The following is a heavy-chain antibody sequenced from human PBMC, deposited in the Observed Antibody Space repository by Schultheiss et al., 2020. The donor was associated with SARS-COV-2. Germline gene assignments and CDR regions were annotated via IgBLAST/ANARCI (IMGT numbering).Heavy chain of an antibody. Sequence: GGSLRLSCAASGFTFSSYAMSWVRQAPGKGLEWVSYISSSGSTIYYADSVKGRFTISRDNAKNSLYLQMNSLKTEDTAVYYCTTDLGEVATSLFYWGQGTLVTVSS. D-gene: IGHD5-12*01. CDR3: TTDLGEVATSLFY. CDR1: GFTFSSYA. J-gene: IGHJ4*02. CDR2: ISSSGSTI. V-gene: IGHV3-48*04.